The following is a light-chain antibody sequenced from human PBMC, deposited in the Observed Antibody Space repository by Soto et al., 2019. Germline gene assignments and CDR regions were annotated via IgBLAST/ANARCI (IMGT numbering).Light chain of an antibody. V-gene: IGLV7-43*01. J-gene: IGLJ2*01. Sequence: QAVVTQEPSLTVSPGGTVTLTCACSTGAVTSDYFPNWFQQKPGQAPRALIYKVSNRHSWTPARFSGSLLGGKAALTLSTVPPEDEADYYCLLFYGGVHIFGGGTKLTVL. CDR2: KVS. CDR1: TGAVTSDYF. CDR3: LLFYGGVHI.